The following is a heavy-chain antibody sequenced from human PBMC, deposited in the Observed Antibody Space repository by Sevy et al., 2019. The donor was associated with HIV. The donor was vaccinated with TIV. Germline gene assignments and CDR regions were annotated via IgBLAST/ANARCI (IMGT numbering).Heavy chain of an antibody. CDR1: GFTFSNYN. D-gene: IGHD2-2*01. CDR2: ISYDGSNK. V-gene: IGHV3-30*18. Sequence: GGSLRLSCAASGFTFSNYNINWVRQAPGKGLEWVAVISYDGSNKYYADSVKGRFTISRDNSKNTLYLQMNSLRAEDTAVYYCAKDRCSSTSCYMDVWGQGTTVTVSS. CDR3: AKDRCSSTSCYMDV. J-gene: IGHJ6*03.